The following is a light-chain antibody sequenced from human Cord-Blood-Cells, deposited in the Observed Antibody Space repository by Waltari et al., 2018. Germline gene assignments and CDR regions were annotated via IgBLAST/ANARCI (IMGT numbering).Light chain of an antibody. CDR3: QQSYSTPIT. CDR1: QSISSH. V-gene: IGKV1-39*01. Sequence: DIQVTQSPSSLSASVGDRVTITCPASQSISSHLNWYQQKPGKAPKLLIYAASSLQSGVPSMFSGSGSGTDFTLTISSLQPEDFATYYCQQSYSTPITFGQGTRLEIK. J-gene: IGKJ5*01. CDR2: AAS.